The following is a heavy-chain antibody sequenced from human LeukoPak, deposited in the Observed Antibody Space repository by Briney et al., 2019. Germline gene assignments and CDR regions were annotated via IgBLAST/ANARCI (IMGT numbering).Heavy chain of an antibody. D-gene: IGHD3-22*01. Sequence: ASVKVSCKASGYTFTNYGITWVRQAPGQGLEWMGWINTYNGNTNYAQKLQGRVTMTTDTSTSTAYMELRSLRSDDTAVYYCAREGDSLELDPWGQGTLVTVSS. CDR3: AREGDSLELDP. CDR1: GYTFTNYG. J-gene: IGHJ5*02. CDR2: INTYNGNT. V-gene: IGHV1-18*01.